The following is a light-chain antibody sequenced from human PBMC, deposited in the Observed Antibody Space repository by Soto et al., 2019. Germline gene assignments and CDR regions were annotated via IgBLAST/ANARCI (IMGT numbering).Light chain of an antibody. CDR2: EVS. V-gene: IGLV2-14*01. CDR1: SSDVGAYNY. J-gene: IGLJ1*01. CDR3: SSYTSSSTRV. Sequence: QSALTQPASVSGSPGQSITISCTGTSSDVGAYNYVSWYQQHPATAPQLMIYEVSNRPSGLSNRFAGSKAGNTASPISSGRQAEDEAYYYCSSYTSSSTRVFGAGTKLTVL.